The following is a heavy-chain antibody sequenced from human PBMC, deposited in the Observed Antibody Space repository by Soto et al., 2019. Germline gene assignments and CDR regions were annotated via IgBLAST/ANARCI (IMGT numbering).Heavy chain of an antibody. CDR3: AGGGYDSSGYYYDPEYYYGMDV. J-gene: IGHJ6*02. D-gene: IGHD3-22*01. Sequence: SVKVSCKASGGTFSSYAISWVRQAPGQGLEWMGGIIPIFGTANYAQKFQGRVTITADTSTSTAYMELSSLRSEDTAVYYCAGGGYDSSGYYYDPEYYYGMDVWGQGTTVTVSS. CDR1: GGTFSSYA. V-gene: IGHV1-69*06. CDR2: IIPIFGTA.